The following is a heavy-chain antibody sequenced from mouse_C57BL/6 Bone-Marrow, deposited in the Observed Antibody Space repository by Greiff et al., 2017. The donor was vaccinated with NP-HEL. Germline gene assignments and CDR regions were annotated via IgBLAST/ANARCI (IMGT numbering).Heavy chain of an antibody. CDR2: INPNNGGT. Sequence: VQLQQSGPELVKPGASVKISCKASGYTFTDYYMNWVKQSHGKSLEWIGDINPNNGGTSYNQKFKGKATLTVDKSSSTAYMELCSLTSEDSAVYYCARGKNDYDPWFAYWGQGTLVTVSA. CDR1: GYTFTDYY. CDR3: ARGKNDYDPWFAY. J-gene: IGHJ3*01. D-gene: IGHD2-4*01. V-gene: IGHV1-26*01.